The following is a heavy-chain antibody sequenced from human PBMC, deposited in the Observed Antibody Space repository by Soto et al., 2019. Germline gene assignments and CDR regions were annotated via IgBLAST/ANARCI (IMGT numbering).Heavy chain of an antibody. V-gene: IGHV3-30*03. J-gene: IGHJ4*02. CDR3: AGARGANDWAKCSGPEW. CDR1: GILFANHC. Sequence: PEGSLRLSCAASGILFANHCMHWVRQAPGKGLEWVALRTCQVSIKSYADAVNGRFTISRDNAKNMVSLQMDRLRAEDTAVYYCAGARGANDWAKCSGPEWWGEGNTVNISS. CDR2: RTCQVSIK. D-gene: IGHD3-10*02.